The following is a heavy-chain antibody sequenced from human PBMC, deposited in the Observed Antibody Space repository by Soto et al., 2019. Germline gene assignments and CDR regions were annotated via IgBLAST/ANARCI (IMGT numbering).Heavy chain of an antibody. CDR2: ISSSGSTI. CDR1: GFTFSSYE. J-gene: IGHJ3*02. D-gene: IGHD6-19*01. CDR3: ARDFSSSVAPAAFDI. Sequence: SGGSLRLSCAASGFTFSSYEMNWVRQAPGKGLEWVSYISSSGSTIYYADSVKGRFTISRDNAKNSLYLQMNSLRAEDTAVYYCARDFSSSVAPAAFDIWGQGTMVTVSS. V-gene: IGHV3-48*03.